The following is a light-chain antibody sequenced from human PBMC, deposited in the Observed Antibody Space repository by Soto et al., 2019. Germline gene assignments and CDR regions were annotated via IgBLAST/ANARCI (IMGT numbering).Light chain of an antibody. J-gene: IGKJ4*01. V-gene: IGKV3-15*01. Sequence: EIVMTQSPATLSVSPGERATLSCRASQSVSSKLAWYQQKPGQAPRLLIYGASTRATGIPARFSGSGSGTEFTLTISRLEHEEFAVSYCQQYGSSLGVTFGGGTKVDIK. CDR3: QQYGSSLGVT. CDR2: GAS. CDR1: QSVSSK.